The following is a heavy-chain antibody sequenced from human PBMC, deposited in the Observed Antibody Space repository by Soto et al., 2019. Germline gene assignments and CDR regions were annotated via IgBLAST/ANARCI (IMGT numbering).Heavy chain of an antibody. D-gene: IGHD5-18*01. J-gene: IGHJ2*01. CDR2: IIPIFGTA. CDR1: GGTFSSYA. V-gene: IGHV1-69*01. CDR3: ARGGGRGRWIQFTRGSYWYFDL. Sequence: QVQLVQSGAEVKKPGSSVKVSCKASGGTFSSYAISWVRQAPGQGLEWMGGIIPIFGTANYAHKFQGRVTITADESTSTAYMELSSLRSEDTAVYYCARGGGRGRWIQFTRGSYWYFDLWGRGTLVTVSS.